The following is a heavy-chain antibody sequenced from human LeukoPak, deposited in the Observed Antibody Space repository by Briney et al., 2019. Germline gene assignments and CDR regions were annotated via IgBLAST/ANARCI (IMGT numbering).Heavy chain of an antibody. CDR1: GFTFDDYA. CDR3: ARGYYDILTTYANNWFDP. D-gene: IGHD3-9*01. Sequence: GSLRLSCAASGFTFDDYAMYWVRQAPGKGLEWIGYIYYSGSTNYNPSLKSRVTISVDTSKNQFSLKLSSVTAADTAVYYCARGYYDILTTYANNWFDPWGQGTLVTVSS. CDR2: IYYSGST. J-gene: IGHJ5*02. V-gene: IGHV4-59*08.